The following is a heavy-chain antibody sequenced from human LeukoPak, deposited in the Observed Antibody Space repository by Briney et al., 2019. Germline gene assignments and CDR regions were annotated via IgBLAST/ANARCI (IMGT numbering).Heavy chain of an antibody. CDR1: GGSLSGYY. Sequence: NPSETLSLTCAVHGGSLSGYYWSWIRQPPGKGLEWIGEINHSGSTNYNPSLKSRVTISVDTSKNQFSLKLSSVTAADTAVYYCARVPYCSGGSCNYYYYYGMDVWGQGTTVTVSS. J-gene: IGHJ6*02. D-gene: IGHD2-15*01. CDR2: INHSGST. V-gene: IGHV4-34*01. CDR3: ARVPYCSGGSCNYYYYYGMDV.